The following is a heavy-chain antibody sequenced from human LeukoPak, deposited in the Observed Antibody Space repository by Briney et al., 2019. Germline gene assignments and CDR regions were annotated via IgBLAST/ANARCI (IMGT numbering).Heavy chain of an antibody. V-gene: IGHV1-18*04. CDR3: AKDGGPDMLTNWDYYGMDV. J-gene: IGHJ6*04. CDR2: ITSYNDNT. Sequence: ASVKVSCKASGYTFTDYGISWARQAPGQGLEWMGWITSYNDNTIYAQNLQGRVTMTTDTWTTTAYMELRSLRSDDTAVYYCAKDGGPDMLTNWDYYGMDVWGTGTTVIVSS. CDR1: GYTFTDYG. D-gene: IGHD7-27*01.